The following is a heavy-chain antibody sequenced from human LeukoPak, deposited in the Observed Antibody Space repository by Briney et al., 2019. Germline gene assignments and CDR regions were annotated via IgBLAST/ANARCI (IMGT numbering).Heavy chain of an antibody. Sequence: PSETLSLTCTVSGGSISSYYWSWIRQPPGKGLEWIGYIYYSGSTNYNPSLKSRVTISVDTSKSQFSLKLSSVTAADTAVYYCARFFVGSSEPRYYYGMDVWGQGTTVTVSS. D-gene: IGHD6-6*01. CDR2: IYYSGST. J-gene: IGHJ6*02. V-gene: IGHV4-59*01. CDR1: GGSISSYY. CDR3: ARFFVGSSEPRYYYGMDV.